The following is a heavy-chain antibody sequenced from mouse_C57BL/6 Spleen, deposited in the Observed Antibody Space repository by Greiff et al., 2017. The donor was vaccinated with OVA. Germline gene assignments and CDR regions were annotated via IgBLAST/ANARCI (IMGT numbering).Heavy chain of an antibody. J-gene: IGHJ4*01. V-gene: IGHV1-19*01. CDR3: ARDYCSSYDYAMDY. Sequence: EVHLVESGPVLVKPGASVKMSCKASGYTFTDYYMNWVKQSHGKSLEWIGVINPYNGGTSYNQKFKGKATLTVDKSSSTAYMELNSLTSEYSAVDYCARDYCSSYDYAMDYWGQGTSVTVSS. CDR1: GYTFTDYY. D-gene: IGHD1-1*01. CDR2: INPYNGGT.